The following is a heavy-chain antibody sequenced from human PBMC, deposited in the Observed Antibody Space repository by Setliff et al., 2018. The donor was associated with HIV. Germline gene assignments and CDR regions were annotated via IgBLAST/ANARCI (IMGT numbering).Heavy chain of an antibody. V-gene: IGHV4-34*01. D-gene: IGHD5-12*01. J-gene: IGHJ6*03. CDR1: GGSLNGFY. CDR2: INHRGST. Sequence: SETLSLTCAFYGGSLNGFYWGWIRQSPGKGLEWIGEINHRGSTYYNPSLKSRVTIRVDMSKNQFSLEVTAVTAADTAVYYCVRGWDDKVSTISAPYYYYMDVWGKGTTVTVSS. CDR3: VRGWDDKVSTISAPYYYYMDV.